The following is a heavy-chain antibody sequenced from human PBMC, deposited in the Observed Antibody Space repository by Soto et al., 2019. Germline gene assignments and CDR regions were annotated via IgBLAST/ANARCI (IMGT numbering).Heavy chain of an antibody. Sequence: SETLSLTCGVSGGSISSYYWSWIRQPPGKGLEWIGYIYYSGSTNYNPSLKSRVTISVDTSKNQFSLKLSSVTAADTAVYYCARSNYGSGSSVYYGMDVWGQGTTVTVSS. CDR1: GGSISSYY. D-gene: IGHD3-10*01. J-gene: IGHJ6*02. CDR2: IYYSGST. CDR3: ARSNYGSGSSVYYGMDV. V-gene: IGHV4-59*01.